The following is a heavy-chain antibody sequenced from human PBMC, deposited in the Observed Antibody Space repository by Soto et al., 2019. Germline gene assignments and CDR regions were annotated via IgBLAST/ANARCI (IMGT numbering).Heavy chain of an antibody. Sequence: QVQLVQSGAEVKKPGASVKVSCKASGYTFTSYYMHWVRQAPGQGLEWMGIINPSGGSTSYAQKSQGRVTMTREKSTSTVYMEMGSLRSEDTAVYYCARDVAAAAPTPDYWGQGTLVTVS. CDR3: ARDVAAAAPTPDY. CDR2: INPSGGST. D-gene: IGHD6-13*01. CDR1: GYTFTSYY. V-gene: IGHV1-46*01. J-gene: IGHJ4*02.